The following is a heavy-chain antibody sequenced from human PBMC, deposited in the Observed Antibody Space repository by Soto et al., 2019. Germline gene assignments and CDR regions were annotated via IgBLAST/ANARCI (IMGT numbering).Heavy chain of an antibody. CDR2: IKNDGSVT. D-gene: IGHD6-13*01. CDR3: ARVGGPSRSSGAFDI. J-gene: IGHJ3*02. V-gene: IGHV3-74*03. Sequence: EVQLVESGGGLVQPGGSLRLSCAASGFSLSSEWMHWVRQAPGGGLLWVSRIKNDGSVTTYAESVRGRFSSSRDTAKNTLYLEMTALRAEDTGVYYCARVGGPSRSSGAFDIWGQGTKVTVSS. CDR1: GFSLSSEW.